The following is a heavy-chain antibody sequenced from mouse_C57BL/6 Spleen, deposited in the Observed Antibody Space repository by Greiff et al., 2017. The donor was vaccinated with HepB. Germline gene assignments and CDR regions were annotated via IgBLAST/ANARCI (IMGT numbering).Heavy chain of an antibody. J-gene: IGHJ4*01. CDR1: GYTFTSYT. CDR2: INPSSGYT. Sequence: QVQLQQSGAELARPGASVKMSCKASGYTFTSYTMHWVKQRPGQGLEWIGYINPSSGYTKYNQKFKDKATLTADKSSSTAYMQLSSLTSEDSAVYYCAREDNWDLAMDYWGQGTSVTVSS. V-gene: IGHV1-4*01. D-gene: IGHD4-1*02. CDR3: AREDNWDLAMDY.